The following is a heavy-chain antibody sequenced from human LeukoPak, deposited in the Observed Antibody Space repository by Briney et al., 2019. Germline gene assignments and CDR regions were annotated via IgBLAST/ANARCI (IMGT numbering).Heavy chain of an antibody. V-gene: IGHV3-23*01. CDR3: ASGEGEYQLLLFDY. D-gene: IGHD2-2*01. CDR2: LSGDGGST. Sequence: PGGSLRLSCAASGFTFSNWAITWVRQAPGMGLEWVSSLSGDGGSTYYADSVKGRFTVSRDNSKNTLYLQMNSLRAEDTAVYYCASGEGEYQLLLFDYWGQGTLVTVSS. J-gene: IGHJ4*02. CDR1: GFTFSNWA.